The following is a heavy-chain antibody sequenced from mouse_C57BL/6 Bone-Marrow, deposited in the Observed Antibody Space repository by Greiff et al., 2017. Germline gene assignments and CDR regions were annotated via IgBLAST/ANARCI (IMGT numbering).Heavy chain of an antibody. V-gene: IGHV5-12*01. Sequence: EVKLMESGGGLVQPGGSLKLSCAASGFTFSDYYMYWVRQTPEKRLEWVAYISNGGGSTYYPDPVKGPCTISRDNAENTLYLQMSRLKSEDTAMYYCASPITPMHYWGQGTSVTVSS. D-gene: IGHD1-1*01. J-gene: IGHJ4*01. CDR2: ISNGGGST. CDR1: GFTFSDYY. CDR3: ASPITPMHY.